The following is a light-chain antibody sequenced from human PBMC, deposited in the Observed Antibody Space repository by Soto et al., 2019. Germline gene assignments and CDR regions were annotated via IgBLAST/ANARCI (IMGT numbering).Light chain of an antibody. CDR2: STN. CDR1: SGSVSTTYY. V-gene: IGLV8-61*01. J-gene: IGLJ2*01. CDR3: VLYMGNGVLE. Sequence: QTVVTQEPSFSVSPGGTVTVTCGLRSGSVSTTYYPSWYQRTPGQAPRTLIYSTNTRSSGVPDRFSGSILGNKAALTITGAQADDECDYYCVLYMGNGVLEFGGGTKLTVL.